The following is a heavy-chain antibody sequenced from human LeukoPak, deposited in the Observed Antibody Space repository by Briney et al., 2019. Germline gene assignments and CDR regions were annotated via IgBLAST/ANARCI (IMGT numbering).Heavy chain of an antibody. Sequence: SETLSLTCAVYGGSFSGYYWSWIRQPPGKGLEWIGEINHSGSTNYNPSLKSRVTISVDTSKNQFSLKLSSVTAADTAVYYCARVGITIFAYMDVRGKGTTVTVSS. CDR1: GGSFSGYY. V-gene: IGHV4-34*01. CDR3: ARVGITIFAYMDV. D-gene: IGHD3-3*01. CDR2: INHSGST. J-gene: IGHJ6*03.